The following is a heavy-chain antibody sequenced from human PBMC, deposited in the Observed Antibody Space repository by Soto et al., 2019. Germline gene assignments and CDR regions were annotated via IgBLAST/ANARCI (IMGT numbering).Heavy chain of an antibody. CDR2: ISPNSGGT. CDR3: ARDLRRSGNGMDV. CDR1: GYTFSGYY. D-gene: IGHD3-10*01. Sequence: GASVKVSFKASGYTFSGYYMHWARLAPGQGLEWMGWISPNSGGTNYAQKFQGRVTMTLDTSISTAYMELSRLRSDDTAVYYCARDLRRSGNGMDVWGQGTTVTVSS. V-gene: IGHV1-2*02. J-gene: IGHJ6*02.